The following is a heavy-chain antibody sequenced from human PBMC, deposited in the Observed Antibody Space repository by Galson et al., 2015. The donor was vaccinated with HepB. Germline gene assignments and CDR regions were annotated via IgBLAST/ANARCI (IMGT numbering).Heavy chain of an antibody. CDR1: GFAFSSYA. V-gene: IGHV3-30-3*01. D-gene: IGHD3-3*01. J-gene: IGHJ5*02. CDR2: ISYDGSNK. CDR3: ARDTDDFWT. Sequence: SLRLSCAASGFAFSSYAMHWVRQAPGKGLEWVAVISYDGSNKYYADSVKGRFTISRDNSKNTLYLQMNSLRAEDTAVYYCARDTDDFWTWGQGTLVTVSS.